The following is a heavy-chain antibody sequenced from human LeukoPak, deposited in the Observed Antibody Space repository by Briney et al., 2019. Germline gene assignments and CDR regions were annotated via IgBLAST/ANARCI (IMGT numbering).Heavy chain of an antibody. V-gene: IGHV3-21*01. D-gene: IGHD2-2*01. CDR1: GFTFSSYS. J-gene: IGHJ4*02. CDR2: ISSSSSYI. CDR3: AREGGVIVPTAMDY. Sequence: GGSLRLSCAASGFTFSSYSMNWVRQAPGKGLEWVSFISSSSSYIYYADSVKGRFTISRDNVKNSLYLQMNSLRAEDTAVYYCAREGGVIVPTAMDYWGQGTLVTVSS.